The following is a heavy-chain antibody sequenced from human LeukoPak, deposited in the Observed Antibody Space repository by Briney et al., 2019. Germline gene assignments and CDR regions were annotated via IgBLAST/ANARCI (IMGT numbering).Heavy chain of an antibody. D-gene: IGHD2-15*01. Sequence: GGSLRLSCVASGFTFSSYAMSWVRQAPGKGLEWVSAISGSGGSTYYADSVKGRFTISRDNSKNTLYLQMNSLRAEDTAVYYCATRIVVVVAATPFPVYWGQGTLVTVSS. V-gene: IGHV3-23*01. CDR3: ATRIVVVVAATPFPVY. CDR2: ISGSGGST. CDR1: GFTFSSYA. J-gene: IGHJ4*02.